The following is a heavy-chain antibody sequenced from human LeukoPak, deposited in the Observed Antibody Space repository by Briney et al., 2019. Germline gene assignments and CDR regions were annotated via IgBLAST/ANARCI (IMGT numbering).Heavy chain of an antibody. V-gene: IGHV1-18*01. Sequence: GASVKVSCKASGGTFSSYGISWVRQAPGQGLEWMGWISAYNGNTNYAQKLQGRVTMTTDTSTSTAYMELRSLRSDDTAVYYCATTPYSSSAGAFDIWGQGTMVTVSS. CDR3: ATTPYSSSAGAFDI. CDR1: GGTFSSYG. CDR2: ISAYNGNT. J-gene: IGHJ3*02. D-gene: IGHD6-6*01.